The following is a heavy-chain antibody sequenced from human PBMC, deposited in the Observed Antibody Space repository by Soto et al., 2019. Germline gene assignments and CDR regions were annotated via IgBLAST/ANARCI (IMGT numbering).Heavy chain of an antibody. CDR2: IYYSGST. D-gene: IGHD4-17*01. V-gene: IGHV4-39*01. Sequence: SETLSLTCTVSGGSISSSSYYWGWIRQPPGKGLEWIGSIYYSGSTYYNPSLKSRVTISVDTSKNQFSLKLSSVTAADTAVYYCARRRDYGENGWFDPWGQGTLVTVSS. J-gene: IGHJ5*02. CDR3: ARRRDYGENGWFDP. CDR1: GGSISSSSYY.